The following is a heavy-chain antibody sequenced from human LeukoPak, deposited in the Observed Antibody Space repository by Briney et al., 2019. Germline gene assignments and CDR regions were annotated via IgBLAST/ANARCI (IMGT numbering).Heavy chain of an antibody. CDR2: ISAYNGNT. CDR3: ARADYDILTGYYQIDY. CDR1: GYTFTSYG. D-gene: IGHD3-9*01. Sequence: ASVKVSCKASGYTFTSYGISWVRQAPGQGLEWMGWISAYNGNTNYAQKLQGRVTMTTDTSTSTAYMELRSLRSDDTALYYCARADYDILTGYYQIDYWGQGTLVTVSS. V-gene: IGHV1-18*04. J-gene: IGHJ4*02.